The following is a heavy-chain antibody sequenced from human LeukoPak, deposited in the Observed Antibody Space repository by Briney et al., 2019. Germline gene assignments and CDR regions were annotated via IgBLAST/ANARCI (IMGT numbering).Heavy chain of an antibody. CDR1: GFTFSSYG. V-gene: IGHV3-30*02. J-gene: IGHJ4*02. D-gene: IGHD3-22*01. CDR2: IVYDGSNK. CDR3: ANGHYYDSSGYYLRDY. Sequence: GGSLRLSCAASGFTFSSYGMHWVRQAPGKGLEWVAFIVYDGSNKYYADSVKGRFTISRDNSKNTLYLQMNSLRAEDTAVYYCANGHYYDSSGYYLRDYWGQGTLVTVSS.